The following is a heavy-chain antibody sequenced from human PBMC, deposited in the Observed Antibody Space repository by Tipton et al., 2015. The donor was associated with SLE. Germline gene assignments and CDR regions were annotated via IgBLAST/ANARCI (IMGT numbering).Heavy chain of an antibody. Sequence: SLRLSCAASGFTFSTYAMSWVRHAPGKGLEWVSTISDYGGTIHYADSVKGRFTISTDTSKSALYLQMTSLRVEDTAVYYCARGDTALIMWYYFDYWGQGTLVTVSS. V-gene: IGHV3-23*01. J-gene: IGHJ4*02. CDR1: GFTFSTYA. CDR3: ARGDTALIMWYYFDY. CDR2: ISDYGGTI. D-gene: IGHD5-18*01.